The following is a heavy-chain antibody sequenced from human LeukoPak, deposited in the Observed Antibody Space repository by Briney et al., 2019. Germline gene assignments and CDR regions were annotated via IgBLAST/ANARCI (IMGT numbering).Heavy chain of an antibody. Sequence: SETLSLTCAVYGGSFSGYYWSWIRQPPGKGLEWIGEINHSGSTNYNPSLKSRVTISVDTSKNQFSLKLSSVPAADTAVYYCAPYCSSTSCADWGQGTLVTVSS. CDR1: GGSFSGYY. J-gene: IGHJ4*02. CDR3: APYCSSTSCAD. D-gene: IGHD2-2*01. V-gene: IGHV4-34*01. CDR2: INHSGST.